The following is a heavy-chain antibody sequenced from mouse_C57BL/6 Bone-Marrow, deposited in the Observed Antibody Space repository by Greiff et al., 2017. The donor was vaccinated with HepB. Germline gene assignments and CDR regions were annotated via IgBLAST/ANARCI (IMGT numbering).Heavy chain of an antibody. Sequence: QVQLKESGPGLVQPSQSLSITCTVSGFSLTSYGVHWVRQSPGKGLEWLGVIWSGGSTDYNAAFISRLSISKDNSKNKVFFKMNSLQADDTAIYYCARRGFYYGSSYAMDYWGQGTSVTVSS. V-gene: IGHV2-2*01. CDR2: IWSGGST. CDR1: GFSLTSYG. CDR3: ARRGFYYGSSYAMDY. D-gene: IGHD1-1*01. J-gene: IGHJ4*01.